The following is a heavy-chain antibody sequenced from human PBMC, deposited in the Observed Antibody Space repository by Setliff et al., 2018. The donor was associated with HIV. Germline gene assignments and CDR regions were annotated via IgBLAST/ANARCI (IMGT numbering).Heavy chain of an antibody. D-gene: IGHD1-1*01. V-gene: IGHV1-69*13. J-gene: IGHJ5*02. CDR1: GYTFTSYG. CDR2: IIPMFVTA. Sequence: GASVKVSCKASGYTFTSYGISWVRQAPGQGLEWMGGIIPMFVTANYAQKFQDRVTITADESTSTAYMELSSLRFEDTAVYYCARAKATRQARPTNCFDPWGQGTLVTVSS. CDR3: ARAKATRQARPTNCFDP.